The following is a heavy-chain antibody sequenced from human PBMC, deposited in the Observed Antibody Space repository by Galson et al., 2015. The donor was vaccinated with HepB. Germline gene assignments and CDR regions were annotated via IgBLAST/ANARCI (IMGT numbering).Heavy chain of an antibody. CDR1: GGSISSGGYY. J-gene: IGHJ3*02. CDR2: IYYSGST. Sequence: TLSLTCTVSGGSISSGGYYWSWIRQHPGKGLEWIGYIYYSGSTYYNPSLRSRVTISVDTSKNQFSLKLSSVTAADTAVYYCAREGRGYSSSVGIWGQGTMVTVSS. V-gene: IGHV4-31*03. D-gene: IGHD6-6*01. CDR3: AREGRGYSSSVGI.